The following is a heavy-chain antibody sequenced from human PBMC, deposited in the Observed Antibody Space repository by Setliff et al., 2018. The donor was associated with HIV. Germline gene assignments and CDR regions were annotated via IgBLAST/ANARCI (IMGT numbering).Heavy chain of an antibody. Sequence: GGSLRLSCAASGITFSSHAMSWVRQAPGKGLEWVSTISGGGDTTYFADSVKGRFTISRVNSQNTLYLQMNSLRVEDTAVYYCAKTQGSNAFDYWGQGTLVTVSS. D-gene: IGHD2-8*01. V-gene: IGHV3-23*01. CDR2: ISGGGDTT. J-gene: IGHJ4*02. CDR1: GITFSSHA. CDR3: AKTQGSNAFDY.